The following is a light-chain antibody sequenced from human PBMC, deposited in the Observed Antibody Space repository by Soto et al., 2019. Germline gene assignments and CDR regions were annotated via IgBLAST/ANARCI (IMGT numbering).Light chain of an antibody. CDR3: QQYGSSSIT. CDR2: GAS. CDR1: QSFRGL. Sequence: EVVLTQSPVTLSLSPGERATLSCRASQSFRGLLAWYQQKPGQAPRLLIYGASSRATGIPDRFSGSGSGTDFTLTISRLEPEDFAVYYCQQYGSSSITFGQGTRLEIK. J-gene: IGKJ5*01. V-gene: IGKV3-20*01.